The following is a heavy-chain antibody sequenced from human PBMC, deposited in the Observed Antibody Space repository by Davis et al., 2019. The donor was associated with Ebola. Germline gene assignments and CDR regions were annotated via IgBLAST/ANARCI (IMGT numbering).Heavy chain of an antibody. J-gene: IGHJ4*02. D-gene: IGHD6-19*01. CDR3: ARDGSVASIELGY. CDR2: MNPNSGNT. Sequence: AASALVFCNASCYTPNLYGTSWARQSSGQGLEWMGWMNPNSGNTGYAQKFQGRVTMTRNTSISTAYMELSSLRSDDTAVYYCARDGSVASIELGYWGQGTLVTVAS. CDR1: CYTPNLYG. V-gene: IGHV1-8*02.